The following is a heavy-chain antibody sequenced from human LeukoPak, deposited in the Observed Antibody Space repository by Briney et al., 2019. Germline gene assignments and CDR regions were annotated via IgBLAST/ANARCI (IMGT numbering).Heavy chain of an antibody. CDR3: ARAVAVADPFDY. J-gene: IGHJ4*02. CDR1: GYTFTGYH. Sequence: ASVKVSCKASGYTFTGYHIYWVRQAPGQGLEWMGWIIPNSGGTNYAQKFQGRVTMTRDTSISTAYMELSRLRSDDTAVYYCARAVAVADPFDYWGQGTLVTVSS. V-gene: IGHV1-2*02. D-gene: IGHD6-19*01. CDR2: IIPNSGGT.